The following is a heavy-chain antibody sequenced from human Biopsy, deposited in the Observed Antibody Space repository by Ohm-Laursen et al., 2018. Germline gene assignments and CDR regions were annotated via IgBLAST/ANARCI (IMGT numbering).Heavy chain of an antibody. CDR3: AADINVWNVNY. Sequence: ASVKVSCKVSGYTLTELSMHWVRQAPGKGLKWMGGFAPENGKTVYAQNFQARVSMTEDTSTDTAYMELRSLRSEDTAVDYCAADINVWNVNYWGQGTQVTVSS. D-gene: IGHD1-1*01. CDR2: FAPENGKT. J-gene: IGHJ4*02. CDR1: GYTLTELS. V-gene: IGHV1-24*01.